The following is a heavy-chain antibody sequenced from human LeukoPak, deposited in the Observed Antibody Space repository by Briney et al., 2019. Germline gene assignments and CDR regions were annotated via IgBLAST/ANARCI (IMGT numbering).Heavy chain of an antibody. CDR1: GGSIRSYY. J-gene: IGHJ3*02. CDR2: IYYSGST. V-gene: IGHV4-59*01. CDR3: ARGSVSRSSGWSRYAFDI. Sequence: SETLSLTCTVSGGSIRSYYWSWIRQPPGKGLEWIGYIYYSGSTNYNPSLKSRVTISVDTSKNQFSLKLSSVTAADTAVYYCARGSVSRSSGWSRYAFDIWGQGTMVTVSS. D-gene: IGHD6-19*01.